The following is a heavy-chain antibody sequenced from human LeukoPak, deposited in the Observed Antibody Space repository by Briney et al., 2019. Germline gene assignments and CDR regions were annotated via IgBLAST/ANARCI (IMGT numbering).Heavy chain of an antibody. D-gene: IGHD7-27*01. J-gene: IGHJ4*02. V-gene: IGHV4-61*01. CDR3: ARDNWGSLDF. CDR2: GEST. Sequence: SETLSLTCTVSGDSVRSGPYYWSWIRQPPGKGLEWIGYGESTNYNPSLKSRVTISVDTSKSQFSLQLRYLTAADTAVYYCARDNWGSLDFWGRGILVTVSS. CDR1: GDSVRSGPYY.